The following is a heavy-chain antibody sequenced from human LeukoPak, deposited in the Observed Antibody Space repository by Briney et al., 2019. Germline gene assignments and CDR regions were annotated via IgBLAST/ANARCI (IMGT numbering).Heavy chain of an antibody. CDR3: ARASSGWFVPLDY. V-gene: IGHV1-69*06. J-gene: IGHJ4*02. CDR2: IIPIFGTA. D-gene: IGHD6-19*01. Sequence: GSPVKVSCKASGGTFSSYAISWVRQAPGQGLEWMGGIIPIFGTANYAQKFQGRVTITADKSTSTAYMELSSLRSVNTAVYYCARASSGWFVPLDYWGQGTLVTVSS. CDR1: GGTFSSYA.